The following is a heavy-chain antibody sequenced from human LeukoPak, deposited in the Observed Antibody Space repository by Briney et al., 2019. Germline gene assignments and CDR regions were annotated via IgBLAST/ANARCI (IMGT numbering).Heavy chain of an antibody. D-gene: IGHD2-8*01. V-gene: IGHV3-23*01. CDR2: ITGDGATT. J-gene: IGHJ4*02. CDR1: GFSFSINA. Sequence: GGSLRLSCAASGFSFSINAMTWVRQAPGKGLECVSAITGDGATTYYADSVRGRFTISRDNSKNTLYLQMNSLRAEDKAIYYCTKAYGTNGYFQLPIDFWGQGTLVTVSS. CDR3: TKAYGTNGYFQLPIDF.